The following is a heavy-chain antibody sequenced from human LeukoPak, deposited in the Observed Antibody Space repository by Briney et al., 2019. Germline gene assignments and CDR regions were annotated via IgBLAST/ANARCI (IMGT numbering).Heavy chain of an antibody. CDR1: GFTFSSYA. Sequence: GGSLRLSCAASGFTFSSYAMSWVRQAPGKGLEWVSAISGSGGSTYYADSVKGRFTISRDNSKNTLYLQMNSLRAGDTAVYYCMRDGHSGRYTESHYWAQGTL. CDR3: MRDGHSGRYTESHY. CDR2: ISGSGGST. V-gene: IGHV3-23*01. D-gene: IGHD1-26*01. J-gene: IGHJ4*02.